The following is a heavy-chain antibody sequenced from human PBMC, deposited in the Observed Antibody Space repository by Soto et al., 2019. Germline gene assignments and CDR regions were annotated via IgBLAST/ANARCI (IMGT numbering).Heavy chain of an antibody. D-gene: IGHD1-26*01. CDR3: TTDWVSGTHYARAFDV. CDR1: GFAFKYAR. Sequence: EVLLVESGGGLVKPGGSLRLSCAASGFAFKYARMTWVRQAPGKGLEWDGHIRSNIDGATTAYSAPVKGRFTISRDESKNTVDLQMNRLITEDTAVYYCTTDWVSGTHYARAFDVWGQGTMVTVSS. CDR2: IRSNIDGATT. J-gene: IGHJ3*01. V-gene: IGHV3-15*01.